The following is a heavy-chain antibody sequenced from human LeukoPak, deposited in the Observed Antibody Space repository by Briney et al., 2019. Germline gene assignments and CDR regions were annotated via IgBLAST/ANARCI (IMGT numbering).Heavy chain of an antibody. Sequence: GGSLRLSCAASGFSFENNGLSWVGQGPGKGLEGVSGINWNGETTGYVDSVKGRFTISRDNAKNSLYLQMNSLRAEDTALYYCATHSYYYGSGSYPHYLDYWGQGTLVTVSS. V-gene: IGHV3-20*04. D-gene: IGHD3-10*01. CDR3: ATHSYYYGSGSYPHYLDY. CDR1: GFSFENNG. CDR2: INWNGETT. J-gene: IGHJ4*02.